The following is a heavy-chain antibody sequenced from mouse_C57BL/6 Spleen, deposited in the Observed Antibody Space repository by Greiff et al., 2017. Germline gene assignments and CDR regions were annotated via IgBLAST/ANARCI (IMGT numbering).Heavy chain of an antibody. CDR2: ISSGSSTI. Sequence: EVQLVESGGGLVKPGGSLKLSCAASGFTFSDSGMHWVRQAPEKGLEWVAYISSGSSTIYYAYTVKGRFTISSDNDKNTLFLQMTSLRSEDTAMYYCARADGYYFWYFDVWGTGTTVTGSS. CDR1: GFTFSDSG. D-gene: IGHD2-3*01. J-gene: IGHJ1*03. CDR3: ARADGYYFWYFDV. V-gene: IGHV5-17*01.